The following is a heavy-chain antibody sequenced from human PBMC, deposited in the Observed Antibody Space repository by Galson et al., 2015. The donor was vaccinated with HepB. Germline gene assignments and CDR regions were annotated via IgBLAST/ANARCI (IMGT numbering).Heavy chain of an antibody. V-gene: IGHV3-11*01. CDR2: ISSSGSTI. J-gene: IGHJ4*02. D-gene: IGHD3-10*01. Sequence: SLRLSCAASGFTFSDYYMSWIRQAPGKGLEWVSYISSSGSTIYYADSVKGRFTISRDNAKNSLYLQMNSLRAEDTAVYYCARDHMVRGVMMYYFDYWGQGTLVTVSS. CDR3: ARDHMVRGVMMYYFDY. CDR1: GFTFSDYY.